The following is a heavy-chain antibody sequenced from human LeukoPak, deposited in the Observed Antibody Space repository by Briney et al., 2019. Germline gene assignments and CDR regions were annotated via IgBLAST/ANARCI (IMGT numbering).Heavy chain of an antibody. V-gene: IGHV3-74*03. CDR3: AKSDWFDP. CDR1: GFTLKNYW. J-gene: IGHJ5*02. Sequence: GESLRLSCETSGFTLKNYWMSWLRRAPGKGLEWVSRSKYDGSTAMYAESVKGRFTISRDNARGTLYLQMNSLRVDDTAVYYCAKSDWFDPCGRGILVTGSS. CDR2: SKYDGSTA.